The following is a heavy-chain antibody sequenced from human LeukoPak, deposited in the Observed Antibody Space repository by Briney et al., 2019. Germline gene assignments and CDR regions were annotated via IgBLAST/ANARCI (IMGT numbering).Heavy chain of an antibody. CDR3: ARHPTGTTADY. V-gene: IGHV4-59*08. J-gene: IGHJ4*02. D-gene: IGHD4-17*01. CDR2: IYYSGST. CDR1: GGSISSYY. Sequence: SETLSLTCTVSGGSISSYYWSWIRQPPGKGLEWIGYIYYSGSTNYNPSLKSRVTISVDTSKNQFSLKLSSVTAADTAVYYCARHPTGTTADYWGQGTLVTVSS.